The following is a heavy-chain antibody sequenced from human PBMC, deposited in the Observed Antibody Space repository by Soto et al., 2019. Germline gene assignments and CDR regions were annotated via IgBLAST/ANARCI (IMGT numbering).Heavy chain of an antibody. D-gene: IGHD3-22*01. V-gene: IGHV4-30-4*01. CDR3: ARDLVYSSGYYDY. CDR2: IYYSGST. CDR1: GGSISSGDYY. Sequence: PSETLSLTCTVSGGSISSGDYYWSWIRQPPGKGLEWIGYIYYSGSTYYNPSLKSRVTISVDTSKNQFSLKLSSVTAADTAVYYCARDLVYSSGYYDYWGQGTLVTVSS. J-gene: IGHJ4*02.